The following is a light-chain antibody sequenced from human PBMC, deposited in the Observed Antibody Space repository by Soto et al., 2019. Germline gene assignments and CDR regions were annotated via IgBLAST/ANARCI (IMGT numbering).Light chain of an antibody. V-gene: IGKV3-20*01. CDR2: GAS. CDR3: QQYGSSPRT. CDR1: QTVSSSS. Sequence: DIVLTQSPGTLSLSRGERATLSCRASQTVSSSSLAWYQQKPGQAPRLLIFGASTRAAGFPDRFSGSGSGTDFTLTISRLEPEDFAVYYCQQYGSSPRTFGQGTKVDSK. J-gene: IGKJ1*01.